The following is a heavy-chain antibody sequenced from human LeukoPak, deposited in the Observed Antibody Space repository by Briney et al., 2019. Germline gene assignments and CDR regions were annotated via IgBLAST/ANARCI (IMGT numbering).Heavy chain of an antibody. V-gene: IGHV1-69*06. CDR2: IIPIFGTA. CDR1: GGTFSSYA. CDR3: ARSIAAAALGDNWFDP. D-gene: IGHD6-13*01. Sequence: SVKVSCKASGGTFSSYAISWVRQAPGQGLEWMGGIIPIFGTANYAQKFQGRVTITADKSTSTAYMELRSLRSDDTAVYYCARSIAAAALGDNWFDPWGQGTLVTVSS. J-gene: IGHJ5*02.